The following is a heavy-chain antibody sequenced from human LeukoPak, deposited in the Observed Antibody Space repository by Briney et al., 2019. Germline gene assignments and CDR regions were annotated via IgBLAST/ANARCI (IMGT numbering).Heavy chain of an antibody. CDR2: IYYSGST. CDR1: GGSISSSSYY. D-gene: IGHD2-2*01. CDR3: ARQRRYCSGTSCYAFDY. Sequence: SSETLSLTCTVSGGSISSSSYYWGWIRQPPGKGLEWIGSIYYSGSTYYNPSLKSRVTISVDTTKNQFSLKLSSVTAADTAVYYCARQRRYCSGTSCYAFDYWGQGTLVTVSS. V-gene: IGHV4-39*01. J-gene: IGHJ4*02.